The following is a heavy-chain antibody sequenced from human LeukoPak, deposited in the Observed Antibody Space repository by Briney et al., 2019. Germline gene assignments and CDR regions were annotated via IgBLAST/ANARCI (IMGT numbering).Heavy chain of an antibody. J-gene: IGHJ6*03. CDR3: ARGGPPPDSYYYHMDV. CDR2: IYYSGST. Sequence: SETLSLTCTVSGGSISSSSYYWGWIRQPPGKGLEWIGTIYYSGSTYYNPSLQSRVTISADTSKTQFSLNLNSVTAADTAVYYCARGGPPPDSYYYHMDVWGKGTTVTVSS. CDR1: GGSISSSSYY. D-gene: IGHD3-16*01. V-gene: IGHV4-39*07.